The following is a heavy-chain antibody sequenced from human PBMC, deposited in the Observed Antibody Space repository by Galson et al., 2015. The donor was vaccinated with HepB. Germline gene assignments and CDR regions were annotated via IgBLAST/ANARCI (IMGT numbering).Heavy chain of an antibody. Sequence: SLRLSCATSGFSFTGNYMSWLRQAPGKGLEWISYISSSGTTTYYADSVKGRFTISRDNATRSVSLHMRGLRAEDTAVYYCARASIAVQPASLWYWGQGTLVTVSS. V-gene: IGHV3-11*01. D-gene: IGHD2-15*01. CDR1: GFSFTGNY. J-gene: IGHJ4*02. CDR2: ISSSGTTT. CDR3: ARASIAVQPASLWY.